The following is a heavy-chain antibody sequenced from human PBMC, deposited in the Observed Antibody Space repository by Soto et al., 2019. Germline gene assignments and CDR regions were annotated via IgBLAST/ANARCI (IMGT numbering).Heavy chain of an antibody. CDR2: IIPIFGTA. CDR1: GGTFSSYA. J-gene: IGHJ6*02. V-gene: IGHV1-69*06. Sequence: QVQLVQSGAEVKKPGSSVKVSCKASGGTFSSYAISWVRQAPGQGLEWMGGIIPIFGTANYAQKFQGRVTITEDKSTSTAYMELSSLRSEDTAVYYCARAQKDYRSYYYYGMDVWGQGTTVTVSS. CDR3: ARAQKDYRSYYYYGMDV. D-gene: IGHD4-17*01.